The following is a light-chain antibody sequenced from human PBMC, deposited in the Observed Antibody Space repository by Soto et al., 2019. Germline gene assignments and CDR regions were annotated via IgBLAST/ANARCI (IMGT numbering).Light chain of an antibody. J-gene: IGLJ2*01. CDR2: LNNDGSH. CDR1: SGHSSYA. Sequence: QPVLTQSPSASASLGASVKLTCTLSSGHSSYAVAWHQKQPEKGPRYSMDLNNDGSHTKGDGIPDRFSGSSSGAERYLIISRLQSEDEADYYCQTWGTGIQVFGGGTKLTVL. CDR3: QTWGTGIQV. V-gene: IGLV4-69*01.